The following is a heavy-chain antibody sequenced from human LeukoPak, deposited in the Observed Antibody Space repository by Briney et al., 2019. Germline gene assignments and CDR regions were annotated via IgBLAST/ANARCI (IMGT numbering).Heavy chain of an antibody. V-gene: IGHV4-59*01. CDR2: IYYSGSTNY. Sequence: PSETLSLTCSVPGGSISHYYWNWIRQPPGKGLEGIGHIYYSGSTNYNYNSSLKTRVTISVDTSKNQFSLKVSSVTTADTAVYYCARWSVGGDCLDIWGKGTTVTVSS. CDR1: GGSISHYY. CDR3: ARWSVGGDCLDI. J-gene: IGHJ6*04. D-gene: IGHD2-21*02.